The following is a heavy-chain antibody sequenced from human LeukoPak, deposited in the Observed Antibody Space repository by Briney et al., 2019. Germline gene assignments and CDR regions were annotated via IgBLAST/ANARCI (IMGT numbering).Heavy chain of an antibody. Sequence: GGSLRLSCTASGFNFGAYAMSWVRQAPGKGLEWVGNIKQDGSEKYYADSVKGRFTISRDNAKNPLYLQMNSLRAEDTAVYYCSRDVRAFDIWGQGTMVTVSS. V-gene: IGHV3-7*04. CDR3: SRDVRAFDI. J-gene: IGHJ3*02. CDR2: IKQDGSEK. CDR1: GFNFGAYA.